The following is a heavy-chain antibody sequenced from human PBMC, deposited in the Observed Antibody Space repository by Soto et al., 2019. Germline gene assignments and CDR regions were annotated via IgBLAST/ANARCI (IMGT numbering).Heavy chain of an antibody. CDR2: INHSGST. Sequence: SETLSITCAVYGGSFSRYGWTWIRQPPGTGLEWIGEINHSGSTNYNPSLKSRVTISVDTSKNQFSLKLTSVTAADTAVYYCARDKITGLFDYWGQGTLVTVS. CDR1: GGSFSRYG. CDR3: ARDKITGLFDY. D-gene: IGHD2-8*02. J-gene: IGHJ4*02. V-gene: IGHV4-34*01.